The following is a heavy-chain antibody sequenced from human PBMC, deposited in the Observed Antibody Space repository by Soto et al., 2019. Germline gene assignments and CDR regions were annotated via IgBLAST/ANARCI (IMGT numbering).Heavy chain of an antibody. CDR2: INPNSGGT. V-gene: IGHV1-2*04. J-gene: IGHJ4*02. CDR1: GYTFTGYY. CDR3: ARDKIAAAGTEFDY. Sequence: QVPLVQSGAEVKKPGASVKVSCKASGYTFTGYYMHWVRQAPGQGLEWMGWINPNSGGTNYAQKFQGWVTMTRDTSISTAYMELSRLRSDDTAVYYCARDKIAAAGTEFDYWGQGTLVTVSS. D-gene: IGHD6-13*01.